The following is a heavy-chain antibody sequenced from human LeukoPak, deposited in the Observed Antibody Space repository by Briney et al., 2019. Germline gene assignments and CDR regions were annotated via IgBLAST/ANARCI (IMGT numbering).Heavy chain of an antibody. D-gene: IGHD3-16*01. CDR1: GFTFRSYS. CDR2: ISTSSSYI. J-gene: IGHJ4*02. V-gene: IGHV3-21*01. CDR3: ARDRSTNSYAEYFFDY. Sequence: GGSLRLSCAASGFTFRSYSMNWVRQAPGKGLEWVSSISTSSSYIYYADSVKGRFAISRDNAKNLLYLQMNSLRAEDTAVYHCARDRSTNSYAEYFFDYWGQGTLVTVSS.